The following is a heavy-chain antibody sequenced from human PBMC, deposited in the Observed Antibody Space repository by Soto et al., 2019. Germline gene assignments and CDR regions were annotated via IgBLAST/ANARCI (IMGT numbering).Heavy chain of an antibody. J-gene: IGHJ6*02. CDR2: IYYSGST. V-gene: IGHV4-39*01. CDR1: GGSISSSSYY. Sequence: PSETLSLTCTVSGGSISSSSYYWGWIRQPPGKGLEWIGSIYYSGSTYYNPSLKSRVTISVDTSKNQFSLKLSSVTAADTAVYYCASVTPLQRGSGSSYLDYYYGMDVWGQGTTVTVYS. D-gene: IGHD3-10*01. CDR3: ASVTPLQRGSGSSYLDYYYGMDV.